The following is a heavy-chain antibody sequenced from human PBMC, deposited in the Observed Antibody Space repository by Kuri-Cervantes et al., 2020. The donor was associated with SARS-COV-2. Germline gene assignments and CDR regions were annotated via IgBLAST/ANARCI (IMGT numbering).Heavy chain of an antibody. CDR1: GFTFSSYG. CDR3: AKGGYSYGYAGHFDY. CDR2: ISYDGSNK. V-gene: IGHV3-30*18. J-gene: IGHJ4*02. D-gene: IGHD5-18*01. Sequence: GGSLRLSCAASGFTFSSYGMHWVRQAPGKGLEWVAVISYDGSNKYYADSVKGRFTISRDNSKNTLYLQMNSLRAEDTAVYYCAKGGYSYGYAGHFDYWGQGNLVTGAS.